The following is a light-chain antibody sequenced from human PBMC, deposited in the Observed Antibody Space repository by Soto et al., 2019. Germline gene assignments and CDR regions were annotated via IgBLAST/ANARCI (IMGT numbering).Light chain of an antibody. Sequence: QSVLTQPPSASGTPGQRVTISRSGSSSNIGSNYVYWYQQLPGTAPKLLIYRNNQRPSGVPDRFSGSKSGTSASLAISGLRSEDEADYYCAAWDDSLVVFGGGTKLTVL. J-gene: IGLJ2*01. CDR2: RNN. CDR3: AAWDDSLVV. V-gene: IGLV1-47*01. CDR1: SSNIGSNY.